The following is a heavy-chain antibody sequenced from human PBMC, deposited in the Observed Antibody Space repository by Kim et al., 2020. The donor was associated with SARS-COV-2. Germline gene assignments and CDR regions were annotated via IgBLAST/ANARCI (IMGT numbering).Heavy chain of an antibody. J-gene: IGHJ4*02. Sequence: GGSLRLSCVASGFTFSSYGMHWVRQAPGKGLEWVAVISYDGSNKYYADSVKGRFTISRDNSKNTLYLQMNSLRAEDTAVYYCAKVWGYYYVSSGYYYPLDYWGQGTLVTVSS. D-gene: IGHD3-22*01. CDR1: GFTFSSYG. CDR3: AKVWGYYYVSSGYYYPLDY. V-gene: IGHV3-30*18. CDR2: ISYDGSNK.